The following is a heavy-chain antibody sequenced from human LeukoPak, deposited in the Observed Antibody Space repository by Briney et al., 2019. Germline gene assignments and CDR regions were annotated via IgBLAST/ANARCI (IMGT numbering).Heavy chain of an antibody. V-gene: IGHV3-21*01. CDR3: ARDRVSMVRGVYYYYYYMDV. J-gene: IGHJ6*03. D-gene: IGHD3-10*01. CDR1: GFTPRSYT. Sequence: PGGSLRLSCAASGFTPRSYTMNWVRQAPGKGLEWVSSIGISSNKIYYADSVKGRFIISRDNAKNSVYLQMNSLRAEDTAVYYCARDRVSMVRGVYYYYYYMDVWGKGTTVTVSS. CDR2: IGISSNKI.